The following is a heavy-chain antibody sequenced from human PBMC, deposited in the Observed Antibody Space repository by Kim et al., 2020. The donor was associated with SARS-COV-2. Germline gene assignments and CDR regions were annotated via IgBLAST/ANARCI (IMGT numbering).Heavy chain of an antibody. Sequence: GGSLRLSCAASGFTFSGSAMHWVRQASGKGLEWVGRIRSKANSYATAYAASVKGRFTISRDDSKNTAYLQMNSLKTEDTAVYYCTSVTGSTDAFDIWGQGTMVTVSS. J-gene: IGHJ3*02. CDR1: GFTFSGSA. V-gene: IGHV3-73*01. CDR2: IRSKANSYAT. CDR3: TSVTGSTDAFDI.